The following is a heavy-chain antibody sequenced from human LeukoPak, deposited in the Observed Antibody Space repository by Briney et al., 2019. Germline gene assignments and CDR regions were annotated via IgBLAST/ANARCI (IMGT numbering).Heavy chain of an antibody. CDR3: ARDPGPYYSSGWYYFDY. CDR2: ISYDGSNK. V-gene: IGHV3-30-3*01. CDR1: EFTFSSYA. D-gene: IGHD6-19*01. J-gene: IGHJ4*02. Sequence: PGGSLRLSCAASEFTFSSYAMHWVRQAPGKGLDWVALISYDGSNKHHADSVKGRSTISRDNSKNTLYLQMNSLRVDDTAVYYCARDPGPYYSSGWYYFDYWGQGTLVTVSS.